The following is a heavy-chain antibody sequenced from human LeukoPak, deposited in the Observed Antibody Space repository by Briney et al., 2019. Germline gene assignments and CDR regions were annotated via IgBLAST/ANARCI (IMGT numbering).Heavy chain of an antibody. CDR2: ISGSGGST. CDR3: AKDSMGHPSLDHGKLDWSDH. CDR1: GFTFSSYA. D-gene: IGHD1-1*01. Sequence: PGGSLRLSCAASGFTFSSYAMSWVRQAPGKGLEWVSAISGSGGSTYYADSVKGRFTISRDNSKNTLYLQMNSLRAEDTAVYYCAKDSMGHPSLDHGKLDWSDHWGQGTLVTVSS. V-gene: IGHV3-23*01. J-gene: IGHJ5*02.